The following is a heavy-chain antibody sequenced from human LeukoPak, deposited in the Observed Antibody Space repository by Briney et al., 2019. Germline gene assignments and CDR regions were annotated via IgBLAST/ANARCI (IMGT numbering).Heavy chain of an antibody. CDR1: GGSFSGYY. J-gene: IGHJ4*02. Sequence: PSETLSLTCAVYGGSFSGYYWSWIRQPPGKGLEWIGEINHSGSTNYNPSLKSRVTISVDTSKNQSSLKLSSVTAADTAVYYCARGRQAYYYGSGSYNYWGQGTLVTVSS. V-gene: IGHV4-34*01. CDR3: ARGRQAYYYGSGSYNY. D-gene: IGHD3-10*01. CDR2: INHSGST.